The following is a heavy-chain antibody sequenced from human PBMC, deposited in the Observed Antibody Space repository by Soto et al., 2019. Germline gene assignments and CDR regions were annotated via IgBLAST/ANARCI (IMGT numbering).Heavy chain of an antibody. J-gene: IGHJ5*02. V-gene: IGHV3-23*01. Sequence: PGGSLRLSCAASGFTFSSYAMSWVRQAPGKGLEWVSAISGSGGSTYYADSVKGRFTISRDNSKNTLYLQMNSLRAEDTAVYYCAKDRAPYGSGREIEDWFDPWGQGTLVTVSS. D-gene: IGHD3-10*01. CDR2: ISGSGGST. CDR1: GFTFSSYA. CDR3: AKDRAPYGSGREIEDWFDP.